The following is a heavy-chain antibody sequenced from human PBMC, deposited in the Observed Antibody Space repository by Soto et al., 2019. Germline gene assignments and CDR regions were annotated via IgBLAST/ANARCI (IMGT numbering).Heavy chain of an antibody. J-gene: IGHJ6*02. CDR2: IRSKANSYAT. Sequence: PGGSLRLSCAASGFTFSGSAMHWVRQASGKGLEWVGRIRSKANSYATAYAASVKGRFTISRDDSKNTAYLQMNSPKTEDTAVYYCTRRVAAAWYGDYYYGMDVWGQGTTVTVSS. CDR1: GFTFSGSA. D-gene: IGHD6-13*01. V-gene: IGHV3-73*01. CDR3: TRRVAAAWYGDYYYGMDV.